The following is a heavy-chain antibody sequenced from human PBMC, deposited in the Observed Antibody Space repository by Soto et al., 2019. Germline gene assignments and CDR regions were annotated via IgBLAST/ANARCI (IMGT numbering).Heavy chain of an antibody. CDR1: GGSIINGDTY. V-gene: IGHV4-31*03. CDR3: ARDAPGVAPY. J-gene: IGHJ4*02. CDR2: INYRGTT. Sequence: QVQLQESGPGLVKPSQTLSLTCTVSGGSIINGDTYLNWIRQHPEKGLEWMGYINYRGTTNYNPALKSRILISIDTSKNQFSLRLPSVTAAHTAVYYCARDAPGVAPYWGQGTLVTVSS. D-gene: IGHD2-15*01.